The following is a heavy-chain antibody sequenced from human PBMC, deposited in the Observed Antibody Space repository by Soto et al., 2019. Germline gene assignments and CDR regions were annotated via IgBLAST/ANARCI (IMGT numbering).Heavy chain of an antibody. V-gene: IGHV3-30*03. J-gene: IGHJ3*02. CDR2: ISYDGNNK. CDR3: ARDRDSSGWYGTGAFDI. CDR1: GFIFSNYG. Sequence: PGGPLRLSCAASGFIFSNYGMHWVRQAPGKGLEWVAVISYDGNNKYYVDSVKGRFTISRDDSKNTLYLQMDSLRAEDTAVYYCARDRDSSGWYGTGAFDIWGQGTMVTVSS. D-gene: IGHD6-19*01.